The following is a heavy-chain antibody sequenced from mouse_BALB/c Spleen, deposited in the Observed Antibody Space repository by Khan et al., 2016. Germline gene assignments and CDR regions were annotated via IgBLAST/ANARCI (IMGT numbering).Heavy chain of an antibody. CDR3: ASYYDYDGGFAY. D-gene: IGHD2-4*01. CDR1: GFSLTGLS. J-gene: IGHJ3*01. Sequence: VKLLESGPGLVAPSQSLSITCTVSGFSLTGLSVNWVRQPPGKGLEWPGMIWGDGSTDYNSALKSRLSISKDNSKSQVFLKMNSLQTDDTARYYCASYYDYDGGFAYWGQGTLVTVSA. V-gene: IGHV2-6-7*01. CDR2: IWGDGST.